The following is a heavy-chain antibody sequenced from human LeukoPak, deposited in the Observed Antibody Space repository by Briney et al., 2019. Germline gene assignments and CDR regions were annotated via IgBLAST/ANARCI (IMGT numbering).Heavy chain of an antibody. V-gene: IGHV4-34*01. CDR3: ATSGSYARGGNDY. CDR2: INHSGST. D-gene: IGHD1-26*01. Sequence: PSETLSLTCAVYGGSSSGYYWSWIRQPPGKGLEWIGEINHSGSTNYNPSLKSRVTISVDTSKNQFSLKLSSVTAADTAVYYCATSGSYARGGNDYWGQGTLVTVSS. CDR1: GGSSSGYY. J-gene: IGHJ4*02.